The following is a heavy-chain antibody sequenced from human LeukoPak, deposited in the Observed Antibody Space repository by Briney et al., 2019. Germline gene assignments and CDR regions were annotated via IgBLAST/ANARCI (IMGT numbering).Heavy chain of an antibody. CDR2: ICPRDGIS. CDR1: GYTFTNYC. V-gene: IGHV1-46*01. CDR3: VRDSGWSKYDY. J-gene: IGHJ4*02. Sequence: ASVKVSCKASGYTFTNYCVHWVRQAPGQGLEWMGQICPRDGISRYAQIFQGRLTVTRDTSTSTVYVDLGSLISEDTAIYYCVRDSGWSKYDYWGQGALVTASS. D-gene: IGHD3-10*01.